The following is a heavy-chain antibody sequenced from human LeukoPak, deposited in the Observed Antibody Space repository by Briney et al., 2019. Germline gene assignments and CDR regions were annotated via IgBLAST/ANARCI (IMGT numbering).Heavy chain of an antibody. CDR1: GYTFTGYY. D-gene: IGHD3-22*01. Sequence: ASVKVSCKASGYTFTGYYMHWVRQAPGQGLEWMGWINPNSGGTNYAQKFQGRVTMTRDTSISTAYMELSSLRSEDTAVYYCAREEQYYYDSSGLLVDWGQGTLVTVSS. CDR2: INPNSGGT. J-gene: IGHJ4*02. V-gene: IGHV1-2*02. CDR3: AREEQYYYDSSGLLVD.